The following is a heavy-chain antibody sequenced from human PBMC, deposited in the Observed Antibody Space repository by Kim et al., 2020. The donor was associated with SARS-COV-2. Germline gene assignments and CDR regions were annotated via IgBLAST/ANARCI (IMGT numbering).Heavy chain of an antibody. Sequence: GGSLRLSCAASGFTFSSYSMNWVRQAPGKGLEWVSSISSSSSYIYYADSVKGRFTISRDNAKNSLYLQMNSLRAEDTAVYYCARGSGYSGYGPDAFDIWGQGTMVTVSS. J-gene: IGHJ3*02. V-gene: IGHV3-21*01. D-gene: IGHD5-12*01. CDR3: ARGSGYSGYGPDAFDI. CDR1: GFTFSSYS. CDR2: ISSSSSYI.